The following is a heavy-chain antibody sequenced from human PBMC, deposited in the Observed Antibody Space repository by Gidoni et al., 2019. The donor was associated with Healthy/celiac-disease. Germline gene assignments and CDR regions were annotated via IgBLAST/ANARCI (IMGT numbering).Heavy chain of an antibody. J-gene: IGHJ4*02. D-gene: IGHD3-10*01. CDR1: GFTFSSSS. V-gene: IGHV3-48*02. CDR2: ISSSSSTI. CDR3: ARDSYSEDYYGSGSLFILLDY. Sequence: EVQLVESGGGLVQPGGSLRLSCAASGFTFSSSSMNWVRQAPGKGLEWVSYISSSSSTIYYADSVKGRFTISRDNAKNSLYLQMNSLRDEDTAVYYCARDSYSEDYYGSGSLFILLDYWGQGTLVTVSS.